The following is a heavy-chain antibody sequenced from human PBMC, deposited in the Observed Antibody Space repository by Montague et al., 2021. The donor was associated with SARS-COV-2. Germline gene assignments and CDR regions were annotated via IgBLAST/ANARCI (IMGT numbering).Heavy chain of an antibody. V-gene: IGHV3-30*18. D-gene: IGHD3-10*01. CDR3: AKNRDIFWFGEGRDSMDV. CDR1: GFTFNHFA. J-gene: IGHJ6*02. Sequence: SLRLSCAASGFTFNHFAMHWVRQAPGKGLEWVAAISYDGSIKYYADSLRGRFTISRDSSKKTLYLQMNSLSGEDTAVYYCAKNRDIFWFGEGRDSMDVWGQGTTVIVSS. CDR2: ISYDGSIK.